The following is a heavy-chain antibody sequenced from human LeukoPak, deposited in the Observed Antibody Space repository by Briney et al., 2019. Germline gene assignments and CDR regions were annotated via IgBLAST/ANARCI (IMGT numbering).Heavy chain of an antibody. CDR2: ISSSSSYI. D-gene: IGHD1-26*01. V-gene: IGHV3-21*01. CDR3: AREIVGAWYDAFDI. J-gene: IGHJ3*02. CDR1: GFTFSSYS. Sequence: PGGSLRLSCAASGFTFSSYSMNWVRQAPGKGLEWVSSISSSSSYIYYADSVKGRFTISRDNAKNPLYLQMNSLRAEDTAVYYCAREIVGAWYDAFDIWGQGTMVTVSS.